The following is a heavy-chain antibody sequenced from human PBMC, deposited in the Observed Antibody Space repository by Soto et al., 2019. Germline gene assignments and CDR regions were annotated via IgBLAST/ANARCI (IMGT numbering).Heavy chain of an antibody. CDR3: AKDAALQYYYYGMDV. Sequence: GGSLRLSCAASGFTFSSYGMHWVRQAPGKGLEWVAVISYDGSNKYYADSVKGRFTISRDNSKNTLYLQMNSLRAEDTAVYYCAKDAALQYYYYGMDVWGQGTTVTVSS. V-gene: IGHV3-30*18. CDR2: ISYDGSNK. J-gene: IGHJ6*02. CDR1: GFTFSSYG. D-gene: IGHD4-4*01.